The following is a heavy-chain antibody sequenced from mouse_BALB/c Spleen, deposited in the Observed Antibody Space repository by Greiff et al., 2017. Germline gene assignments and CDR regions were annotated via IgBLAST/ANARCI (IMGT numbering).Heavy chain of an antibody. CDR1: GYSITSGYS. Sequence: VQLKESGPDLVKPSQSLSLTCTVTGYSITSGYSWHWIRQFPGNKLEWMGYIHYSGSTNYNPSLKSRISITRDTSKNQFFLQLNSVTTEDTATYYCASLGGSYDGYYPFDYWGQGTTLTVSS. CDR3: ASLGGSYDGYYPFDY. CDR2: IHYSGST. D-gene: IGHD2-3*01. J-gene: IGHJ2*01. V-gene: IGHV3-1*02.